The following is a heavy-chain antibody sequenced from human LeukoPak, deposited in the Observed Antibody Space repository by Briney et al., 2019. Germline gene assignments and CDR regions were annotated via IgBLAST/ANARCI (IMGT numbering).Heavy chain of an antibody. Sequence: PGGSLRLSCAASGFTFSDHYMDWVRQAPGKGLEWVGRIRNKANDYTTEYAASVKGRFTISRDDSKNAVFLQMNSLRTDDTAFYYCSRSRPNSAFDYWGQGALVTVSS. J-gene: IGHJ4*02. D-gene: IGHD2/OR15-2a*01. CDR2: IRNKANDYTT. V-gene: IGHV3-72*01. CDR1: GFTFSDHY. CDR3: SRSRPNSAFDY.